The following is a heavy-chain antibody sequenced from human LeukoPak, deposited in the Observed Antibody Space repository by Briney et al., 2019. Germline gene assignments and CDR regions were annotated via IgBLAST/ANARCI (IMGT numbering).Heavy chain of an antibody. CDR1: GGSISSSSYY. J-gene: IGHJ5*02. Sequence: SETLSLTCAVSGGSISSSSYYWGWIRQPPGKGLEWIGSIYYSGSTYYNPSLKSRVTISVDTSKTQFSLKLSSVTAADTAVYYCARVSRYYDFWSGHYGWFDPWGQGTLVTVSS. V-gene: IGHV4-39*07. CDR3: ARVSRYYDFWSGHYGWFDP. CDR2: IYYSGST. D-gene: IGHD3-3*01.